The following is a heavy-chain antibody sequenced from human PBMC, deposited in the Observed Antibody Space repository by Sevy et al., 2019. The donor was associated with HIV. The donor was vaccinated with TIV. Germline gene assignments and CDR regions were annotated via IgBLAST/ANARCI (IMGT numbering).Heavy chain of an antibody. CDR1: GFTFTSSA. D-gene: IGHD6-19*01. Sequence: ASVKVSCKASGFTFTSSAVQWVRQARGQRLEWIGWIVVGSANANYEQKFQERVTITRDMSTSTAYMELSSLRSEDTAVYYCAADRAGDSIGQGDAFDIWGQGTMVTVSS. J-gene: IGHJ3*02. CDR2: IVVGSANA. CDR3: AADRAGDSIGQGDAFDI. V-gene: IGHV1-58*01.